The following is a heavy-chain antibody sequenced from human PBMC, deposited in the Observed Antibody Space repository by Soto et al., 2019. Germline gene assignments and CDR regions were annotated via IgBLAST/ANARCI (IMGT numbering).Heavy chain of an antibody. CDR1: GYSFTSYF. CDR2: INPSGGST. V-gene: IGHV1-46*01. D-gene: IGHD3-22*01. Sequence: ASVKVSCKTSGYSFTSYFMHWVRQAPGQGLEWMGIINPSGGSTNYAQKLQGRVSMTRDRSTSTVHMELSSLRSDGTAMYYCAREYGNYDSSGYYAYWGQGTLVTVSS. J-gene: IGHJ4*02. CDR3: AREYGNYDSSGYYAY.